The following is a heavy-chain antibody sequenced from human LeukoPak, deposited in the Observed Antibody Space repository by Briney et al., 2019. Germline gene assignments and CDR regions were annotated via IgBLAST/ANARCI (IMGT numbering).Heavy chain of an antibody. V-gene: IGHV4-31*03. D-gene: IGHD3-16*01. CDR1: GGSISSGGYY. CDR3: AREVHRFGPYYFDY. Sequence: PSETLSLTCTVSGGSISSGGYYWSWIRQHPGKGLEWIGYIYYSGSTYYNPSLKSRVTISVDTSKNQFSLKLSSVTAADTAVYYCAREVHRFGPYYFDYWGQGTLVTVSS. J-gene: IGHJ4*02. CDR2: IYYSGST.